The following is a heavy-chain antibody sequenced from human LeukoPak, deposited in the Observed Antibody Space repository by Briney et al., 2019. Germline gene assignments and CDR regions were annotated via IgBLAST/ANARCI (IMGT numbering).Heavy chain of an antibody. CDR2: ISGSGGST. CDR3: AKGTSSWHEFDY. J-gene: IGHJ4*02. Sequence: PGGSLRLSCAASGFTFSSYAMNWVRQAPGKGLEWVSAISGSGGSTYYADSVKGRFTISRDNSKNTLYLQMNSLRAEDTALYYCAKGTSSWHEFDYWGQGTLVTVSS. CDR1: GFTFSSYA. V-gene: IGHV3-23*01. D-gene: IGHD6-13*01.